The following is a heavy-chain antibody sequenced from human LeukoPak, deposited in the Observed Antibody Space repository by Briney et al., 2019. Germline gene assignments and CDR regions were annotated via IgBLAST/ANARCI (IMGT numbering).Heavy chain of an antibody. V-gene: IGHV3-23*01. D-gene: IGHD6-13*01. Sequence: GGSLRLSCAASGFTFSNYAMSWVRQAPGKGLEWVSAISGSGGGTYYADSVKGRFTISRDNSKNTLYLQINSLRAEDTAVFYCAKRLGSWSFDYWGQGTLLTVSS. CDR3: AKRLGSWSFDY. CDR1: GFTFSNYA. J-gene: IGHJ4*02. CDR2: ISGSGGGT.